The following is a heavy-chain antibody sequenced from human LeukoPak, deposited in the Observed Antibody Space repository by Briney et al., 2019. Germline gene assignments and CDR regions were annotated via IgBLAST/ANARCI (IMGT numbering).Heavy chain of an antibody. J-gene: IGHJ4*02. CDR2: IIPIFGTA. CDR1: GGTFSSYA. CDR3: ARDLIVYGSGSYFDY. V-gene: IGHV1-69*01. Sequence: SVKVSCKASGGTFSSYAISWVRQAPGQGLEWMGGIIPIFGTANYAQKFQGRVTITADESTSTAYMELSSLRSEDTALYFCARDLIVYGSGSYFDYWGQGTLVTVSS. D-gene: IGHD3-10*01.